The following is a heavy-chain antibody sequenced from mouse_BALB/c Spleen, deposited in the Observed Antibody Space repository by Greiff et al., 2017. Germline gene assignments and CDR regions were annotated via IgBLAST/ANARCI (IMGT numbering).Heavy chain of an antibody. J-gene: IGHJ1*01. Sequence: VQLQQSGTVLARPGASVKMSCKASGYSFTSYWMHWVKQRPGQGLEWIGAIYPGNSDTSYNQKFKGKAKLTAVTSASTAYMELSSLTNEDSAVYYCTNYYCSSYWYFDVWGAGTTVTVSS. CDR2: IYPGNSDT. CDR3: TNYYCSSYWYFDV. D-gene: IGHD1-1*01. CDR1: GYSFTSYW. V-gene: IGHV1-5*01.